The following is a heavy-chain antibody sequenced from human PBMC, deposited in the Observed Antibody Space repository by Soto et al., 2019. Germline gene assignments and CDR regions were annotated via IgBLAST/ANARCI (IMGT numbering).Heavy chain of an antibody. V-gene: IGHV3-15*01. CDR3: TTQIQLWERSFDY. CDR2: IKSKTDGGTT. J-gene: IGHJ4*02. Sequence: PGGSLRLSCAASGFTFSNAWMRWVRHAPGKGLEWVGRIKSKTDGGTTDYAAPVKGRFTISRDGSKNTLYLQMNSLKTEDTAVYYCTTQIQLWERSFDYWGQGTLVTVS. CDR1: GFTFSNAW. D-gene: IGHD5-18*01.